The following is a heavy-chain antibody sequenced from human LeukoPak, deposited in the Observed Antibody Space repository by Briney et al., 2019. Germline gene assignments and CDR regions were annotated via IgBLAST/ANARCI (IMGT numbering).Heavy chain of an antibody. J-gene: IGHJ3*02. V-gene: IGHV5-10-1*01. Sequence: PGESLRISCKGSGYRFTSYWISWVRQMPGKGLEWMGRIDPSDSYTNYSPSFQGHVTISADKSISTAYLQWSSLKASDTAMYYCARRALPPAYCGGDCFDAFDIWGQGTMVTVSS. CDR1: GYRFTSYW. D-gene: IGHD2-21*02. CDR3: ARRALPPAYCGGDCFDAFDI. CDR2: IDPSDSYT.